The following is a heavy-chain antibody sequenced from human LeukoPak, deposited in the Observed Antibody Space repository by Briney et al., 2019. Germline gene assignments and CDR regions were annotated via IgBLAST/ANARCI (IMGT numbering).Heavy chain of an antibody. CDR1: GFTFSSHG. Sequence: GGSLRLSCAASGFTFSSHGMSWVRQAPGKGLEWVSTISGSGDNTYYADSVKGRFTISRDNSKNTLYLQMNSLRAEDTAVYHCAREMITFGGVIPDHWGQGTLVTVSS. D-gene: IGHD3-16*02. CDR3: AREMITFGGVIPDH. CDR2: ISGSGDNT. V-gene: IGHV3-23*01. J-gene: IGHJ4*02.